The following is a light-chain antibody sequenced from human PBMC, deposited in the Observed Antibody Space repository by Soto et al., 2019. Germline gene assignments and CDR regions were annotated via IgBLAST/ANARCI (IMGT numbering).Light chain of an antibody. Sequence: DIQMTQSPSTLSASVGDRVTITCRASQSISSWLAWYQQKPGKAPKLLIYDASSLESGVPSRFSGSGSGTEFTLPISSLQPDDFATYYCQQYGSWTFGQGTKVEIK. CDR1: QSISSW. J-gene: IGKJ1*01. V-gene: IGKV1-5*01. CDR3: QQYGSWT. CDR2: DAS.